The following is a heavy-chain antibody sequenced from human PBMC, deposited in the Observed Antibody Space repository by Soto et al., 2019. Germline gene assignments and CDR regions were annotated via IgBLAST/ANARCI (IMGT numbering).Heavy chain of an antibody. D-gene: IGHD3-10*01. Sequence: SVEVACKASGYTFTVYFMDWLRKAPGQRLEWMGWINPNGGGTNYAQKFQGWVTMTRDTSISTAYMELSRLRSDDTAVYYCARGALTTGARYYYGMDVWGQGTTVTVSS. CDR3: ARGALTTGARYYYGMDV. CDR1: GYTFTVYF. J-gene: IGHJ6*02. V-gene: IGHV1-2*04. CDR2: INPNGGGT.